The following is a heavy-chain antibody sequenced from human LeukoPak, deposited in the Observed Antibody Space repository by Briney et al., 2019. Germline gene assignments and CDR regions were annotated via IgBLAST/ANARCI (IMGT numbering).Heavy chain of an antibody. Sequence: ASVKVSCKAFGYTFIGYYIHCVRQAPGQGPEWMGWINPNSGDTNYAQKFQGRVSMTRDTSINTAYMELSRLRSDDTAVYYCAREGFDYWGQGTLVTVSS. CDR1: GYTFIGYY. CDR2: INPNSGDT. J-gene: IGHJ4*02. CDR3: AREGFDY. V-gene: IGHV1-2*02.